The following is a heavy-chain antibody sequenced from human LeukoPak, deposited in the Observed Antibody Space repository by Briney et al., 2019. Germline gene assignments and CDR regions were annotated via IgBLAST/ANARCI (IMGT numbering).Heavy chain of an antibody. Sequence: KPSETLSLTCAVYGGPFSGYYWGWIRPPPGKGLGWGGEINHSGSTNYNPSLKSRVTISVDTAKNQFSLKLSSVTVADTAVYYCARGLNPITIFGVVIPKGYNWFDPWGQGTLVTVSS. V-gene: IGHV4-34*01. J-gene: IGHJ5*02. D-gene: IGHD3-3*01. CDR2: INHSGST. CDR1: GGPFSGYY. CDR3: ARGLNPITIFGVVIPKGYNWFDP.